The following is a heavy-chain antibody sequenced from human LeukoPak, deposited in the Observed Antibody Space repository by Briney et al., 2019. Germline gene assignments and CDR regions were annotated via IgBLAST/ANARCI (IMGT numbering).Heavy chain of an antibody. D-gene: IGHD5-18*01. CDR1: GGSISSGGYS. CDR3: ARAGGVDTAMDANFDY. CDR2: IYHSGST. V-gene: IGHV4-30-2*01. Sequence: SETLSLTCAVSGGSISSGGYSWSWIRQPPGKGLEWIGYIYHSGSTYYNPSLKSRVTISVDTSKNHFSLGLSSVTAADTAMYYCARAGGVDTAMDANFDYWGQGTLVTVSS. J-gene: IGHJ4*02.